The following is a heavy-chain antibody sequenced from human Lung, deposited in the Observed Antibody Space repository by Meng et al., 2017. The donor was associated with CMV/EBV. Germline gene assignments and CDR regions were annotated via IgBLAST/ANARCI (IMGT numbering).Heavy chain of an antibody. CDR2: INPNSGGT. Sequence: SXXVSXXASGYTFTGYYMHWVRQAPGQGLEWMGWINPNSGGTNYAQKFQGRVTMTRDTSISTAYMELSRLRSDDTAVYYCARDRVPDAFRDYGMGVWGQGTXVTVSS. CDR1: GYTFTGYY. V-gene: IGHV1-2*02. J-gene: IGHJ6*02. D-gene: IGHD2-2*01. CDR3: ARDRVPDAFRDYGMGV.